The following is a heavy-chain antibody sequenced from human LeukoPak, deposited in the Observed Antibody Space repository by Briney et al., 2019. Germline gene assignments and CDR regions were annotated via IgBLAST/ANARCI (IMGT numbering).Heavy chain of an antibody. Sequence: PSETLSLTCTVSGDSISNNYWNWIRQPPGKGLEWIGYISSTESNDYNPSLKSRVTISVDTSRNLFSLRLTSVTAADTAVYYCGRHFTGTSGNYYTDSWGQGTLVTVSS. CDR3: GRHFTGTSGNYYTDS. J-gene: IGHJ5*01. D-gene: IGHD3-10*01. CDR1: GDSISNNY. CDR2: ISSTESN. V-gene: IGHV4-59*08.